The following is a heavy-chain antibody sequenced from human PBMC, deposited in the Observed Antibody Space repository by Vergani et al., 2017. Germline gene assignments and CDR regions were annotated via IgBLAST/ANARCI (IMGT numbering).Heavy chain of an antibody. CDR3: AKFPLNITTPDRGDF. Sequence: HVQMVESGGGVVQPGRSLRLSCAVSGFRFSDYGMHWVRQAPGRGLEWMALISYDGDTTYYEDSVRGRFTISRDNSKNTLFLQMHSLRVEDTALYYCAKFPLNITTPDRGDFWGQGSLVTVSS. V-gene: IGHV3-30*18. CDR1: GFRFSDYG. J-gene: IGHJ4*02. D-gene: IGHD1-1*01. CDR2: ISYDGDTT.